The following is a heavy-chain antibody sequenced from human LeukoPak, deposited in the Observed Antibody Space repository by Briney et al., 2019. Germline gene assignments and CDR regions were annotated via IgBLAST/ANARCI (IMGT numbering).Heavy chain of an antibody. CDR2: IARDGSGT. D-gene: IGHD5-12*01. J-gene: IGHJ4*02. Sequence: PGGSLRLSCAASGFTFSSYSMNWVRQVPGKGLVWVSHIARDGSGTRYADSVKGRFTISRDDAKNTLYLQMNSLRAEDTAVYYCARTPYSGYDNNFFDYWGQGTLVTVSS. CDR1: GFTFSSYS. V-gene: IGHV3-74*01. CDR3: ARTPYSGYDNNFFDY.